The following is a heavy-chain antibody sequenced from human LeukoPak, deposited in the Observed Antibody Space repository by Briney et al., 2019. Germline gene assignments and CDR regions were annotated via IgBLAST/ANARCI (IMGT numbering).Heavy chain of an antibody. V-gene: IGHV4-61*02. CDR2: IYTSGST. CDR1: GGSISSGSYY. CDR3: ARILCSGGSCYSRYFDY. Sequence: SETLSLTCTVSGGSISSGSYYWTWIRQPAGKGLECIGRIYTSGSTNYNPSLKSRVTISVDTSKNQFSLKLSSVTAADTAVYYCARILCSGGSCYSRYFDYWGQGTLVTVSS. D-gene: IGHD2-15*01. J-gene: IGHJ4*02.